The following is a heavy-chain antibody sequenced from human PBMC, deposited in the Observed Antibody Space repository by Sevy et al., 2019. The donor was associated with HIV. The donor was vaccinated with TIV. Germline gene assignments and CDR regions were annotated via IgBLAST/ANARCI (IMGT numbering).Heavy chain of an antibody. CDR3: ASSMIRGVGDY. V-gene: IGHV3-30-3*01. D-gene: IGHD3-10*01. Sequence: GGSLRLSCAASGFTFSSYTMFWIRQAPGKGLEWMASISYDGNNKYYADSVKGRFTISRDNSKNTLYVQMNSLRPEDTAGYYCASSMIRGVGDYWGQGTLVTVSS. J-gene: IGHJ4*02. CDR2: ISYDGNNK. CDR1: GFTFSSYT.